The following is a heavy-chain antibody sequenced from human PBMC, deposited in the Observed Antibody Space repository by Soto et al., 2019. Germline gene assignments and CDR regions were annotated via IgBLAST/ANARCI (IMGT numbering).Heavy chain of an antibody. CDR3: ARQKRSGSGSYPVYYFDY. CDR2: IYYSGST. V-gene: IGHV4-59*08. J-gene: IGHJ4*02. D-gene: IGHD3-10*01. CDR1: GGSISSYY. Sequence: SETLSLTCTVSGGSISSYYWSWIRQPPGKGLEWIGYIYYSGSTNYNPSLKSRVTISVDTSKNQFSLKLSSVTAADTAVYYCARQKRSGSGSYPVYYFDYWGQGTLVTVS.